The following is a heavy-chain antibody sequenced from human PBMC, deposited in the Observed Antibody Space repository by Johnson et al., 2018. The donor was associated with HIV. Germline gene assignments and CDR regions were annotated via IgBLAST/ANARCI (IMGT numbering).Heavy chain of an antibody. V-gene: IGHV3-30*03. D-gene: IGHD6-19*01. CDR1: GFTFSSYG. CDR3: ARDKGTNFSGWYRESDAFDI. J-gene: IGHJ3*02. CDR2: ISYDGSNK. Sequence: QVQLVESGGGLVQPGGSLRLSCAASGFTFSSYGMHWVRQAPGKGLDWVTDISYDGSNKYQADSVKGRFTISRDNSKNTLYLQMNSLRAEDTAVYYCARDKGTNFSGWYRESDAFDIWGQGTMVTVSS.